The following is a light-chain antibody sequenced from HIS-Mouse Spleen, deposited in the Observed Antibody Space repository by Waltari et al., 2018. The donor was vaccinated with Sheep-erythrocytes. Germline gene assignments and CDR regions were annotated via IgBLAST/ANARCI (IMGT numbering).Light chain of an antibody. Sequence: SYELTQPPSVSVSPGQTASITCSGDKLGDKYACWYHQKPGPAPVLVIYQDSQRPSGVPGGIPGPQPGNPATLTISGNQGKDEADYYCPAWESSNVVFGGGNKLTVL. J-gene: IGLJ2*01. CDR1: KLGDKY. CDR3: PAWESSNVV. CDR2: QDS. V-gene: IGLV3-1*01.